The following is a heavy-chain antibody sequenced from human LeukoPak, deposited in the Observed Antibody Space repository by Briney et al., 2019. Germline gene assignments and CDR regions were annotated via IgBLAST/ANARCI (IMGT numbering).Heavy chain of an antibody. CDR3: ARPLYRELVVSAFDI. CDR2: IYYGGNT. CDR1: GVSISSSSSY. D-gene: IGHD3-22*01. V-gene: IGHV4-39*07. J-gene: IGHJ3*02. Sequence: PSETLSLTCSVSGVSISSSSSYWGWIRHPPGKGLEWIGSIYYGGNTYYNPFLKSRVTISVDTSKNQFSLKLSSVTAADTAVYYCARPLYRELVVSAFDIWGQGTKVTVSS.